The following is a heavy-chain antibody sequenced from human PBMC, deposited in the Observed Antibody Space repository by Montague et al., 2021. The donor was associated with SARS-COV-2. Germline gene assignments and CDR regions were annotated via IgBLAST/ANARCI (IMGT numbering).Heavy chain of an antibody. CDR3: ARGRVENTRMAVVFTGGIYYFDY. CDR1: DDSIRRSTYY. Sequence: SETLSLTCTVSDDSIRRSTYYWGWIRQPPGKGLECIGSVDYGGSNYYHPSLKRRVTMSVDTWKSQFSLQLNSVTAAVTAVYYCARGRVENTRMAVVFTGGIYYFDYWGRGTLVIVSS. J-gene: IGHJ4*02. CDR2: VDYGGSN. D-gene: IGHD3-22*01. V-gene: IGHV4-39*01.